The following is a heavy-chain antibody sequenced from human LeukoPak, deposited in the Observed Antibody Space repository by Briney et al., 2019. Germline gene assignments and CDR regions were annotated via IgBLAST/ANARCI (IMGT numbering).Heavy chain of an antibody. Sequence: SETLSLTCAVYGGSFSGYYWSWIRQPPGKGLEWIGEINHSGSTNYNPSLKSRVTISVDTSKNQFSLKLSSVTAADTAVYYCARGPPIRETYYYDSRNFDYWGQGTLVTVSS. CDR1: GGSFSGYY. D-gene: IGHD3-22*01. CDR3: ARGPPIRETYYYDSRNFDY. V-gene: IGHV4-34*01. J-gene: IGHJ4*02. CDR2: INHSGST.